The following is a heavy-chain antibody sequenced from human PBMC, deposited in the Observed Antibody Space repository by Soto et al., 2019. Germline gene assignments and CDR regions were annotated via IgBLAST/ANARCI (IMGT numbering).Heavy chain of an antibody. CDR3: ARGEDDYGDFGSMDV. J-gene: IGHJ6*02. CDR2: IIPFLSAT. V-gene: IGHV1-69*01. CDR1: GGHFDRFA. Sequence: QVQLVQSGAEVKKPGSSVKVSCRASGGHFDRFALSWLRQAHGQGLEWMGGIIPFLSATTYAQKFQGRVTITADESASTLYLELRSLTSDDTAVYYCARGEDDYGDFGSMDVWGQWTSVTVSS. D-gene: IGHD4-17*01.